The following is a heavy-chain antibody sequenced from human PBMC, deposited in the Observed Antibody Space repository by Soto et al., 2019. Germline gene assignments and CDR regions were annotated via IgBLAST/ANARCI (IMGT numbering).Heavy chain of an antibody. V-gene: IGHV1-69*13. J-gene: IGHJ6*02. CDR3: ASAQPANTNGMDV. Sequence: GAAVQVSCKASGGTFSNYAISWLRQAPGQGLEGMGGIIPIFGTANYAQKFQGRVTITADESTSTACMELNSVRYEDTAVYYCASAQPANTNGMDVWGQGTTVTVSS. CDR1: GGTFSNYA. CDR2: IIPIFGTA.